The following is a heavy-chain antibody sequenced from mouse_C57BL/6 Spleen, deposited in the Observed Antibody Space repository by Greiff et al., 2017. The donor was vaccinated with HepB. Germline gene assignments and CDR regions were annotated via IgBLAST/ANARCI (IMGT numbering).Heavy chain of an antibody. V-gene: IGHV1-59*01. CDR2: IDPSDSYT. Sequence: VKLQQSGAELVRPGTSVKLSCKASGYTFTSYWMHWVKQRPGQGLEWIGVIDPSDSYTNYNQKFKGKATLTVDTSSSTAYMQLSSLTSEDSAVYYCARGDYYGSSYRAWFAYWGQGTLVTVSA. CDR3: ARGDYYGSSYRAWFAY. CDR1: GYTFTSYW. J-gene: IGHJ3*01. D-gene: IGHD1-1*01.